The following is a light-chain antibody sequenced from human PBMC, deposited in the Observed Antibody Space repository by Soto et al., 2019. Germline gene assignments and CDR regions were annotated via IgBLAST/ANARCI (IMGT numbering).Light chain of an antibody. V-gene: IGLV2-14*01. CDR2: DVS. Sequence: QSALTQPASVSGSPGQSITISCTGTSSDVGGYNYVSWYQQHPGKAPKLMIYDVSNRPSGVSNRFSGSKSGNTASLTISGLQAEDEADYYCSSYTTSSPHVVFRGGTKLTVL. J-gene: IGLJ2*01. CDR3: SSYTTSSPHVV. CDR1: SSDVGGYNY.